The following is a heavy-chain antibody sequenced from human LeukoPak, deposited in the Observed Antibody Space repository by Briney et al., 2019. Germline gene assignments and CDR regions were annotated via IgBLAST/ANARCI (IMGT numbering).Heavy chain of an antibody. CDR2: IYYSGST. D-gene: IGHD5-18*01. CDR1: GGSISSYY. Sequence: SETLSLTCTVSGGSISSYYWSWIRQPPGKGLEWIGYIYYSGSTNYNPSLKSRVTISVDTSKNQFSLKLNSVTAADTAVYYCARDRYVDTVMVAWGQGTLVTVSS. CDR3: ARDRYVDTVMVA. V-gene: IGHV4-59*12. J-gene: IGHJ5*02.